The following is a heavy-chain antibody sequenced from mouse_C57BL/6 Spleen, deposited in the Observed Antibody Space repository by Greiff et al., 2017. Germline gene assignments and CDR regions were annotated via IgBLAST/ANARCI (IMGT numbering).Heavy chain of an antibody. Sequence: VQLQQSGAELVRPGASVKLSCTASGFNIKDYYMHWVKQRPEQGLEWIGRIDPEDGDTEYAPKFQGKATMTADTSSNTAYLQLSSLTSEDTAVYYCTFNYYGSSSTPAYWGQGTLVTVSA. CDR3: TFNYYGSSSTPAY. CDR1: GFNIKDYY. J-gene: IGHJ3*01. D-gene: IGHD1-1*01. CDR2: IDPEDGDT. V-gene: IGHV14-1*01.